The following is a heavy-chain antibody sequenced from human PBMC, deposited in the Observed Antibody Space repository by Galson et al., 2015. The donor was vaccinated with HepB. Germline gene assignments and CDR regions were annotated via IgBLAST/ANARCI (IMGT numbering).Heavy chain of an antibody. D-gene: IGHD3-22*01. Sequence: TLSLTCAVYGGSFSGYYWSWIRQPPGKGLEWIGEINHSGSTNYNPSLKSRVTISMDMSKHQFSLKLSSVIAADTAVYYCARGGDYYDSKRPIDYWGQGTLVTVSS. CDR2: INHSGST. V-gene: IGHV4-34*01. CDR3: ARGGDYYDSKRPIDY. J-gene: IGHJ4*02. CDR1: GGSFSGYY.